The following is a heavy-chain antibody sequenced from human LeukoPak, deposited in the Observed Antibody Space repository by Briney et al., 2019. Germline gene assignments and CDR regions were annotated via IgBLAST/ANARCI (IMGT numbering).Heavy chain of an antibody. Sequence: PGGSLRLSCAASGITFSSYWMSWVRQAPGKGLEWVANIKQDGSEKYYVDSVKGRFTISRDNAKNSLYLQMNSLRAEDTAVYYCARKLRSSGWYSDCCAFDIWGQGTMVTVSS. CDR1: GITFSSYW. J-gene: IGHJ3*02. CDR2: IKQDGSEK. V-gene: IGHV3-7*03. CDR3: ARKLRSSGWYSDCCAFDI. D-gene: IGHD6-19*01.